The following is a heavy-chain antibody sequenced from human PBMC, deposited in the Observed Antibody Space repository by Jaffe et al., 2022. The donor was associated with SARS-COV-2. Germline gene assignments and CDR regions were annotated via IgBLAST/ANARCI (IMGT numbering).Heavy chain of an antibody. J-gene: IGHJ5*02. Sequence: QVQLVQSGAEVKKPGASVKVSCKASGYTFTSYDINWVRQATGQGLEWMGWMNPNSGNTGYAQKFQGRVTMTRNTSISTAYMELSSLRSEDTAVYYCARDWNNWNPGGYNWFDPWGQGTLVTVSS. V-gene: IGHV1-8*01. D-gene: IGHD1-20*01. CDR1: GYTFTSYD. CDR3: ARDWNNWNPGGYNWFDP. CDR2: MNPNSGNT.